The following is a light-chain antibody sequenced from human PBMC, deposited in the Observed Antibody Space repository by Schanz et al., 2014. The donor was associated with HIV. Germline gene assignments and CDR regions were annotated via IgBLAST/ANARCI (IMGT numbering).Light chain of an antibody. CDR3: LSYDNTLSGSRI. V-gene: IGLV2-8*01. Sequence: QSVLTQPPSASGSPGQSVTISCTGTRSDIGTHDFVSWYQLHPGKAPKLMIYEVTKRPSGVPARFSGSKSGNTASLTVSGLQTDDEADYYCLSYDNTLSGSRIFGGGTKLTVL. CDR2: EVT. J-gene: IGLJ2*01. CDR1: RSDIGTHDF.